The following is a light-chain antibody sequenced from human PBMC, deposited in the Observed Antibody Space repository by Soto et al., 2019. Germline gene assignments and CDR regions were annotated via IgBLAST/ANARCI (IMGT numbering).Light chain of an antibody. CDR1: SSNIGSNT. CDR3: VAWDDSLIGWV. J-gene: IGLJ3*02. V-gene: IGLV1-44*01. Sequence: QSVLTQPLSASASPGQRVTISCSGGSSNIGSNTVAWYQQLPETAPKLLIYTSTQRPSGVPDRFSGSKSGTSASLAISGLQSDDEATYYCVAWDDSLIGWVFGGGTKLTVL. CDR2: TST.